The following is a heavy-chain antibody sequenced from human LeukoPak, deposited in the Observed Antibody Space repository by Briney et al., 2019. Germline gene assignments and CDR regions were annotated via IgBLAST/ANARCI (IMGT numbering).Heavy chain of an antibody. CDR3: ARENSGNYSVGY. CDR2: INPNSGGT. D-gene: IGHD1-26*01. V-gene: IGHV1-2*02. CDR1: GYTFTAYY. Sequence: ASVKVSCKTSGYTFTAYYIHWVRQAPGQGLEWMGWINPNSGGTYYAQKFQGRVSMTRDTSISTAYMELSRLRSDDTAVYYCARENSGNYSVGYWGQGTLVTVSS. J-gene: IGHJ4*02.